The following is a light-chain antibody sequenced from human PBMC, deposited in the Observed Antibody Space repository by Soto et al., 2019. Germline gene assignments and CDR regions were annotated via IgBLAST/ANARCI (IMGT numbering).Light chain of an antibody. CDR1: QSVSSY. V-gene: IGKV3-11*01. J-gene: IGKJ5*01. CDR2: DAS. CDR3: QQRSNWPPFT. Sequence: EIVLTQSPATLSFSPGERATLSCRASQSVSSYLAWYQQKPGHAPRLLIYDASNRATGIPARFSGSGSGTDFTLTISCLEPEDFAIYYCQQRSNWPPFTFGQGTRLEIK.